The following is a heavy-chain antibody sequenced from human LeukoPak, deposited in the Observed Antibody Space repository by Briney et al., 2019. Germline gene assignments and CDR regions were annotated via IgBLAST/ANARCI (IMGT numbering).Heavy chain of an antibody. J-gene: IGHJ5*02. V-gene: IGHV3-23*01. Sequence: SGGSLRLSCAASGFTFSSYATSWVRQAPGKGLEWVSGISGRGGSTYYADSVKGRLTISRDNSKNTLYLQLNSLRAEDTAVYYCARDSYCSGGSCYPNWLDPWGQGTLVTVSS. CDR2: ISGRGGST. CDR1: GFTFSSYA. D-gene: IGHD2-15*01. CDR3: ARDSYCSGGSCYPNWLDP.